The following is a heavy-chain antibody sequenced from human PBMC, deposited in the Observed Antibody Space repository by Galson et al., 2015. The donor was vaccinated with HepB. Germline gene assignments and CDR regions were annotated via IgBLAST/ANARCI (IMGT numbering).Heavy chain of an antibody. J-gene: IGHJ4*02. CDR1: GFSLTTSGVG. CDR2: IYWNDDK. CDR3: AHSRKLGMNFGF. V-gene: IGHV2-5*01. Sequence: PALVKPTQTLTLPCTFSGFSLTTSGVGVGWIRQPPGKALEWLALIYWNDDKRYSPSLRSRLTITKDTSRNQVVLTMTNMDPVDTGTYYCAHSRKLGMNFGFWGQGTLV. D-gene: IGHD3-16*01.